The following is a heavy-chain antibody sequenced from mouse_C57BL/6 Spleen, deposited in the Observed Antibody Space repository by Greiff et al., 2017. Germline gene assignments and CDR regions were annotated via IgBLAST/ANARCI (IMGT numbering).Heavy chain of an antibody. CDR3: ARTFITTVVPFDY. CDR1: GYTFTSYW. CDR2: INPSSGYT. V-gene: IGHV1-7*01. Sequence: QVQLKQSGAELAKPGASVKLSCKASGYTFTSYWMHWVKQRPGQGLEWIGNINPSSGYTKYNQKFKDKATLTADKSSSTAYMQLSSLTYEDSAVYYCARTFITTVVPFDYWGQGTTLTVSS. J-gene: IGHJ2*01. D-gene: IGHD1-1*01.